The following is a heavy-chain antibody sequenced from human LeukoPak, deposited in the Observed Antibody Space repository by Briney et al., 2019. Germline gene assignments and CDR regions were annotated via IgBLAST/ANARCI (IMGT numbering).Heavy chain of an antibody. Sequence: SETLSLTCTVSGGSINSHYWSWIRRPPGKGLQWIGFISYSGSTSYNPSLMSRVTISVDTSKNQFSLKLNSVTAADTALYFCARSYYDFWSGFYSDFWGQGALVTVSS. CDR2: ISYSGST. V-gene: IGHV4-59*11. J-gene: IGHJ4*02. D-gene: IGHD3-3*01. CDR3: ARSYYDFWSGFYSDF. CDR1: GGSINSHY.